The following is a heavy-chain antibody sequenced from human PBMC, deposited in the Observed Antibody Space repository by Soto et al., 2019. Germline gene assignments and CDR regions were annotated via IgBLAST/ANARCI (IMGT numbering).Heavy chain of an antibody. Sequence: PSETLSLTCAVYGGSFSGYYWSWIRQPPGKGLEWIGYINHSGSTNYNPSLKSRVTISVDTSKNQFSLKLSSVTAADTAVYYCARTMHDYGDSTNWFDPWGQGTLVTVSS. CDR2: INHSGST. D-gene: IGHD4-17*01. J-gene: IGHJ5*02. CDR3: ARTMHDYGDSTNWFDP. V-gene: IGHV4-34*09. CDR1: GGSFSGYY.